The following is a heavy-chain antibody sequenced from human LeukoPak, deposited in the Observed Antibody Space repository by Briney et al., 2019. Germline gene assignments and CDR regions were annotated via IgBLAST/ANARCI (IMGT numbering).Heavy chain of an antibody. Sequence: GGSLRLSCAASGFTFSSHGMHWVRQAPGKGLEWVAVIWCDGSKRYYADSVKGRFTISRDDSKHTLYLQMHSLRDEDTAVYYCARDPASSFDYWGQGTLATVSS. CDR3: ARDPASSFDY. D-gene: IGHD2-15*01. CDR2: IWCDGSKR. CDR1: GFTFSSHG. J-gene: IGHJ4*02. V-gene: IGHV3-33*01.